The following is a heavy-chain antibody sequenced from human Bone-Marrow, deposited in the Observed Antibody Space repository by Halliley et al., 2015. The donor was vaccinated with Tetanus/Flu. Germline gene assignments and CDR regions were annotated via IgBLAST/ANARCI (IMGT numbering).Heavy chain of an antibody. CDR3: ARSSGYDFYYLGMDV. J-gene: IGHJ6*02. CDR1: GGSISRYY. V-gene: IGHV4-59*01. CDR2: IYFSGST. D-gene: IGHD5-12*01. Sequence: TLSLTCTVSGGSISRYYWSWLRQSPGRGLEWIGYIYFSGSTNYNPSLEGRVTISLDTSKTQFSLRLDSVTAADTAIYYCARSSGYDFYYLGMDVWGQGTTVIVSS.